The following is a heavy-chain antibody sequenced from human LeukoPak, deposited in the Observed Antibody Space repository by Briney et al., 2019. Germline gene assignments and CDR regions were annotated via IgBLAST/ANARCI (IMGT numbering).Heavy chain of an antibody. CDR3: AKVPGPGAFDI. D-gene: IGHD3-10*01. J-gene: IGHJ3*02. CDR2: ISHDGSNK. V-gene: IGHV3-30*18. Sequence: GGSLRLSCAASGFTFSSYGMHWVRQAPGKGLEWVAVISHDGSNKYYADSVKGRFTISRDNSKNTLYLQMNSLRAEDTAVYYCAKVPGPGAFDIWGQGTMVTVSS. CDR1: GFTFSSYG.